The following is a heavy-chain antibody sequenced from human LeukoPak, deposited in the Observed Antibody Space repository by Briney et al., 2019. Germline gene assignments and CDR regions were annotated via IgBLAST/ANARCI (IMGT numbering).Heavy chain of an antibody. J-gene: IGHJ5*02. D-gene: IGHD3-22*01. V-gene: IGHV4-38-2*02. CDR2: IYHSGRT. CDR1: GYSISSGYY. Sequence: PETLSLTCTVSGYSISSGYYWGWIRQPPGKGLEWIGSIYHSGRTYYNPSLKSRVTISVDTSKNQFSLKLSSVTAADTAVYYCARSPSYYDSSGYHWFDPWGQGTLVTVSS. CDR3: ARSPSYYDSSGYHWFDP.